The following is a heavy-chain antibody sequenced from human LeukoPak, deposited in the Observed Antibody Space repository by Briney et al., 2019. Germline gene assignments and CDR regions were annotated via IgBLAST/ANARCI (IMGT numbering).Heavy chain of an antibody. CDR3: ARDGPDYGDFDY. D-gene: IGHD4-17*01. J-gene: IGHJ4*02. CDR2: ISYDGSNK. Sequence: GRSLRLSCAASGFTFSSYAMHWVRQAPGKGLEWVAVISYDGSNKYYADSVKGRFTISRDNSKNTLYLQMNSLRPEDTAVYYCARDGPDYGDFDYRGQGTLVTVSS. CDR1: GFTFSSYA. V-gene: IGHV3-30*04.